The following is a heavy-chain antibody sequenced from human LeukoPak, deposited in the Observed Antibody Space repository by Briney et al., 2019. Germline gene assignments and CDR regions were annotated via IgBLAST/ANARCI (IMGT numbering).Heavy chain of an antibody. Sequence: SETLSLTCTVSGGSLINYYWGWIRQPPGKGLEWIGNIFYSGSTYYSPSLKSRVTISLDTSRNQFSLKLNSVTAADTAVYYCAKSNGYGLVDIWGQGTMVTVSS. V-gene: IGHV4-39*07. D-gene: IGHD3-10*01. CDR1: GGSLINYY. CDR3: AKSNGYGLVDI. CDR2: IFYSGST. J-gene: IGHJ3*02.